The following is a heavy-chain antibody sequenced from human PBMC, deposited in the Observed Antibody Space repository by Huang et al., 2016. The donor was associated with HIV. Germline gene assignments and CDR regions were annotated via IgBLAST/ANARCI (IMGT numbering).Heavy chain of an antibody. Sequence: QVQLVQSGAEVKKPGSSVKVSCKASGGTFSSYAISWVRQAPIFGTANYEQKFQGRVTITADESTSTAYMELSSLRSEDTAVYYCARARGYYDSSVSYYFDYWGQGTLVTVSS. D-gene: IGHD3-22*01. CDR3: ARARGYYDSSVSYYFDY. CDR2: IFGTA. CDR1: GGTFSSYA. V-gene: IGHV1-69*13. J-gene: IGHJ4*02.